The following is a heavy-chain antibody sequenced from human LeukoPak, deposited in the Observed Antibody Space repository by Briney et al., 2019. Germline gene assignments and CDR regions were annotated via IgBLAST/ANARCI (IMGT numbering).Heavy chain of an antibody. CDR1: GFSFSSYI. Sequence: HPGRSLRLSCAASGFSFSSYIMHWVRQTPGKGLEWVAVIAYDGTYQYYADSLKGRLTISRDNSKNTLYLQMHSLRAEDTAVYYCASHVNYYYGIDVWGQGTTVTVAS. J-gene: IGHJ6*02. CDR2: IAYDGTYQ. V-gene: IGHV3-30*04. CDR3: ASHVNYYYGIDV.